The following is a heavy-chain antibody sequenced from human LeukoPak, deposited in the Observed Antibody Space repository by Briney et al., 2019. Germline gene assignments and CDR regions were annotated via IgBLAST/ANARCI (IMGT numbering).Heavy chain of an antibody. V-gene: IGHV3-23*01. CDR2: ISGSGGST. CDR3: AKSSSGDRHFDY. J-gene: IGHJ4*02. Sequence: GGSLRLSCAASGFTFSSYAMSWVRQAPGKGLEWVSAISGSGGSTYYADSVKGRFTISRDNSKNTLYLRMNSLRAEDTAVYYCAKSSSGDRHFDYWGQGTLVTVSS. CDR1: GFTFSSYA. D-gene: IGHD4-17*01.